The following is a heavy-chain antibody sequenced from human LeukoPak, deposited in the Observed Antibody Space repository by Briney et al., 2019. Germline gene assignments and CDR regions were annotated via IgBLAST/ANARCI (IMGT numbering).Heavy chain of an antibody. D-gene: IGHD6-19*01. Sequence: GASVKVSCKASGGTFSSYAISWVRQAPGQGLEWMGRIIPILGIANYAQKFQGRVTITADKSTSTAYMELSSLRSEDTVVYYCARYSSGKIFDYWGQGTLVTVSS. V-gene: IGHV1-69*04. J-gene: IGHJ4*02. CDR2: IIPILGIA. CDR1: GGTFSSYA. CDR3: ARYSSGKIFDY.